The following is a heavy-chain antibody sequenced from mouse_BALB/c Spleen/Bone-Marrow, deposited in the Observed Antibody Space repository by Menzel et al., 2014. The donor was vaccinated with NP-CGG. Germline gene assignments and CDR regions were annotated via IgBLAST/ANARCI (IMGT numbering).Heavy chain of an antibody. Sequence: EVQLVESGGGLVQPGGSLRLSCATSGFTFTDYYMSWVRQPPGKALEWLGSIRNKANGYTTEYSASVKGRFTISRDNSQSILYLQMNTLRAEDSATYYCATGWFAYWGQGTLVTVSA. CDR1: GFTFTDYY. CDR2: IRNKANGYTT. J-gene: IGHJ3*01. V-gene: IGHV7-3*02. CDR3: ATGWFAY.